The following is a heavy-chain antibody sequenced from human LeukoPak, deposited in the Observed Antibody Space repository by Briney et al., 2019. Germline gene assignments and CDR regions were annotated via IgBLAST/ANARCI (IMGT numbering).Heavy chain of an antibody. Sequence: GGSLRLSCAASGFTFSSYGMHWVRQAPGKGLEWVAVISYDGSNKYYADSVKGRFTISRDNSKNTLYLQMNSLRAEDTAVYYCARDLGGALRDGHDYGDPYYFDYWGQGTLVTVSS. D-gene: IGHD4-17*01. CDR1: GFTFSSYG. V-gene: IGHV3-30*03. J-gene: IGHJ4*02. CDR2: ISYDGSNK. CDR3: ARDLGGALRDGHDYGDPYYFDY.